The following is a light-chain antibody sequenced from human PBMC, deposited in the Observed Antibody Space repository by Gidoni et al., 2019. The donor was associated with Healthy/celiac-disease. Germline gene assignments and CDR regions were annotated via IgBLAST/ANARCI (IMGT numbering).Light chain of an antibody. CDR3: SSYTSSSTVV. Sequence: QSALTQPASVSGSPGQSITISGTGTRSDVGGYNYVTWYQQHPGKAPKLMIYEVSNRPSGVSNRFSGSKSGNTASLTISGLQAEAEADYYCSSYTSSSTVVFGGETKLTVL. CDR2: EVS. CDR1: RSDVGGYNY. J-gene: IGLJ2*01. V-gene: IGLV2-14*01.